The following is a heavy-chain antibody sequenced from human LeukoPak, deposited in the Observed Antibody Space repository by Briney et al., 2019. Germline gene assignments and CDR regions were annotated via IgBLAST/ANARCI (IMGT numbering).Heavy chain of an antibody. J-gene: IGHJ4*02. CDR1: GFTFSSYS. CDR3: ARDYRREDY. CDR2: ISSSSRFI. Sequence: GGSLRLSCAGSGFTFSSYSMNWVRQPPGKGLEWVSSISSSSRFINYADSVKGRFTISRDNAKKSVYLQMNSLTVEDTAVYYCARDYRREDYWGQGILVTVSS. V-gene: IGHV3-21*01.